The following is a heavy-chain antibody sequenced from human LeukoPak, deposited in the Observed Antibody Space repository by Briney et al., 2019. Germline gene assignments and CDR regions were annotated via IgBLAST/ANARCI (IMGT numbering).Heavy chain of an antibody. CDR2: IYSGGST. V-gene: IGHV3-53*04. CDR3: ARSAYGAYEGIYYFDY. D-gene: IGHD4-17*01. J-gene: IGHJ4*02. CDR1: GFTVSSNY. Sequence: GGSLRLSCAASGFTVSSNYLSWVRQAPGKGLEWVSVIYSGGSTYYADSVKGRFTISRHNSKNTLYLQMISLRAEDTAGYYCARSAYGAYEGIYYFDYRGQGTLVTVAS.